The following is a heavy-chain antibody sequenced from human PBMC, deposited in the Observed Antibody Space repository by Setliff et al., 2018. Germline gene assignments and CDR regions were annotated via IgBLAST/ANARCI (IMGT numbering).Heavy chain of an antibody. Sequence: PGGSLRLSCAASGFTFSNAWMSWVRQAPGKGLEWVSKTHIDGITVYSDSVKGRSIIYRDNARNSLHLQMNSLRAEDTAIYFCARRLPYYGMDVWGQGTTVTVSS. D-gene: IGHD2-15*01. V-gene: IGHV3-11*04. CDR2: THIDGITV. J-gene: IGHJ6*02. CDR1: GFTFSNAW. CDR3: ARRLPYYGMDV.